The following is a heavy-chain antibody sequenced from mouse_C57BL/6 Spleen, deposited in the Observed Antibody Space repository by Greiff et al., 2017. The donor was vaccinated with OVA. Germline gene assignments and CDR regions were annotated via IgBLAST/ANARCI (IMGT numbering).Heavy chain of an antibody. CDR3: ARNPSLDY. Sequence: VQLKESGPELVKPGASVKISCKASGYAFSSSWMNWVKQRPGKGLEWIGRIYPGDGDTNYNGKFKGKATLTADKSSSTAYMQLSSLTSEDSAVYFCARNPSLDYWGQGTTLTVSS. CDR1: GYAFSSSW. CDR2: IYPGDGDT. J-gene: IGHJ2*01. V-gene: IGHV1-82*01.